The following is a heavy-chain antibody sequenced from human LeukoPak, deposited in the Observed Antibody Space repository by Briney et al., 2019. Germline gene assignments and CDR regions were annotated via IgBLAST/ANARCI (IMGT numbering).Heavy chain of an antibody. D-gene: IGHD1-26*01. CDR1: AGSISSSNW. CDR3: ARQKWEQQGRDYYFYGLDV. V-gene: IGHV4-4*02. J-gene: IGHJ6*02. Sequence: SETLSLTCAVSAGSISSSNWWSWVRQSPGKGLEWIGEIYLYGTANYNPSLKSRVTMSVDRSKTQFSLKLSSVTAADTAVYYCARQKWEQQGRDYYFYGLDVWGPGTTVTVSS. CDR2: IYLYGTA.